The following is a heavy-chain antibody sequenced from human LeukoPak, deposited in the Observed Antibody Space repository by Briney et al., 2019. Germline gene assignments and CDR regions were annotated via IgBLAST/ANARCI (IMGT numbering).Heavy chain of an antibody. Sequence: GASVKVSCKASGYTFTNYAMHWVRQAPGQRLEWMGWITADNGNTEYSQKFQGRVTINRDTSASTAYMELSSLRSEDTAVYYCARDFVGGLTGMDVWGQGTTVTVSS. J-gene: IGHJ6*02. CDR2: ITADNGNT. CDR1: GYTFTNYA. CDR3: ARDFVGGLTGMDV. V-gene: IGHV1-3*01. D-gene: IGHD3-10*01.